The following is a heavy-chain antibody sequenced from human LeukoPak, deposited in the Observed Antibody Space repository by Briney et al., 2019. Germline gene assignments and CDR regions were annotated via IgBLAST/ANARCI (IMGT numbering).Heavy chain of an antibody. CDR3: ARDRNYYDSSGYSRHDDY. J-gene: IGHJ4*02. D-gene: IGHD3-22*01. Sequence: GGSLRLSCAASGFTFSSYSTNWVRQAPGKGLEWVSSISSSSSYIYYADSVKGRFTISRDNAKNSLYLQMNSLRAEDTAVYYCARDRNYYDSSGYSRHDDYWGQGTLVTVSS. CDR2: ISSSSSYI. V-gene: IGHV3-21*01. CDR1: GFTFSSYS.